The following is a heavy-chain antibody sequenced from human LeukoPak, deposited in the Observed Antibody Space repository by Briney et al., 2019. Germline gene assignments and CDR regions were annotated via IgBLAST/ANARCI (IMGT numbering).Heavy chain of an antibody. J-gene: IGHJ6*03. D-gene: IGHD3-10*01. CDR2: INWKGGSL. V-gene: IGHV3-20*04. Sequence: GGSLRLSCAASGFIFEDYGMSWVRQAPGKGLEWVSGINWKGGSLGYADSAKGRFTMSRDNAKNSLSLQMNSLRAEDTAVYYCARDFRGYSMDVWGKGTTVTISS. CDR1: GFIFEDYG. CDR3: ARDFRGYSMDV.